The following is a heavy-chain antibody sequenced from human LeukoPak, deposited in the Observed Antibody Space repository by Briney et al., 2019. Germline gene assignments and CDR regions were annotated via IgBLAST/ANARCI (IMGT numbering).Heavy chain of an antibody. CDR1: GGSFSGYY. Sequence: PSETLSLTCAVYGGSFSGYYWNWIRQPPGKGLEWIGEINHSGSTNYNPSLKSRVTISVDTSKDQFSLKLSSVTAADTAVYYCARDVRLPQGYWGQGTLVTVSS. CDR3: ARDVRLPQGY. J-gene: IGHJ4*02. CDR2: INHSGST. V-gene: IGHV4-34*01. D-gene: IGHD6-25*01.